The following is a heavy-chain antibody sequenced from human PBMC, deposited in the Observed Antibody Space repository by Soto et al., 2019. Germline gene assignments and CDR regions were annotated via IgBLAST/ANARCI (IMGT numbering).Heavy chain of an antibody. CDR1: VDTISAYQ. CDR2: VANWGDN. D-gene: IGHD3-16*01. Sequence: SETLSLTCTFYVDTISAYQWGCVRHPPGKWLEWIGDVANWGDNNNNPSLKSRLTISNDMPKNQFSLTLSSVTAADTAVYYCVGNRFGSFEYWGQGTLVNVSS. V-gene: IGHV4-59*10. CDR3: VGNRFGSFEY. J-gene: IGHJ4*02.